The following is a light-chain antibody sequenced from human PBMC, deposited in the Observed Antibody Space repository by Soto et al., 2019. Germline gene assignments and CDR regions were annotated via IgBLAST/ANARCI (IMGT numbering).Light chain of an antibody. CDR3: AAWDDSLNGWV. CDR1: GSNIGSNT. V-gene: IGLV1-44*01. J-gene: IGLJ3*02. CDR2: TNN. Sequence: QSVLTQPPSASGTPGQRVTISCSGSGSNIGSNTVNWYQHLPGTAPKLLIYTNNQRPSGVPDRFSGSKSGSSASLAISGLQSGDEADYYCAAWDDSLNGWVFGGGTKLTVL.